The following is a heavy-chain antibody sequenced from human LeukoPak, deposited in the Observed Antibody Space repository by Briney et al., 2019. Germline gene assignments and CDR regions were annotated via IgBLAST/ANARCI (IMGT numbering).Heavy chain of an antibody. Sequence: PGGSLRLSCAASGFTFSNYEMNWVRQAPGKGLEWVSFISGSAATIYYADSVKGRSTISRDNAKNTLYLQMNSLRAEDTAVYYCAKVKVGATIDYWGQGTLVTVSS. V-gene: IGHV3-48*03. CDR3: AKVKVGATIDY. CDR2: ISGSAATI. J-gene: IGHJ4*02. CDR1: GFTFSNYE. D-gene: IGHD1-26*01.